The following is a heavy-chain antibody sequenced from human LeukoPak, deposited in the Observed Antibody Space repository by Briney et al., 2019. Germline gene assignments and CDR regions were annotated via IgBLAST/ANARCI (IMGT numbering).Heavy chain of an antibody. CDR1: GGSISSSSYY. J-gene: IGHJ3*02. Sequence: PSETLSLTCTVSGGSISSSSYYWGWIRQPPGKGLEWIGEINHSGSTNYNPSLKSRVTISVDTSKNQFSLKLSSVTAADTAVYYCARKPYYDSSGYRGWANVDAFDIWGQGTMVTVSS. CDR2: INHSGST. V-gene: IGHV4-39*07. D-gene: IGHD3-22*01. CDR3: ARKPYYDSSGYRGWANVDAFDI.